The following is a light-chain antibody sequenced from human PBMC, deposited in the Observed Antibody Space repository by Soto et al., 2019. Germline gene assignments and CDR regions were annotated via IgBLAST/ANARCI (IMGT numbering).Light chain of an antibody. CDR2: GAS. CDR1: HSVNSH. CDR3: QQYKNWPL. V-gene: IGKV3-15*01. J-gene: IGKJ5*01. Sequence: SVLTQSPATFSVSPWERVTLSCRTSHSVNSHVAWYQQKPGQAPRLLLYGASTRATGIPVRFSGSGFGTEFTLTISSLQSEDFAVYYCQQYKNWPLFGQGTRLEIK.